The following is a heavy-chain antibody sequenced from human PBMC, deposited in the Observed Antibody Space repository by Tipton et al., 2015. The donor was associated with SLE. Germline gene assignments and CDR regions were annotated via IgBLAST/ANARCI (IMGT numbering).Heavy chain of an antibody. CDR2: LSGSGSTP. CDR3: AKVAEVVVVVASDS. Sequence: SLRLSCAASGFTFSNYALSWVRQAPGKGLEWVSGLSGSGSTPSYADAVKGRFTFFRDYSKNTVYLQMNSLRADDTAVYYCAKVAEVVVVVASDSWGQGTLVTVSS. CDR1: GFTFSNYA. D-gene: IGHD2-15*01. V-gene: IGHV3-23*01. J-gene: IGHJ4*02.